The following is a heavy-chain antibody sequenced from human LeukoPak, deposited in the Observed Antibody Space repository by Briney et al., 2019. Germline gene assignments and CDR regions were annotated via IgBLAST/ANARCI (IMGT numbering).Heavy chain of an antibody. D-gene: IGHD6-13*01. J-gene: IGHJ6*03. CDR3: ASTVAAAGTGRYYYYYYMDV. CDR1: GGSISSYY. V-gene: IGHV4-59*01. Sequence: SETLSLTCTVSGGSISSYYWSGIRQPPGKGLEWIGYIYYSGSTNYNPSLKSRVTISVDTSKNQFSLKLSSVTAADTAVYYCASTVAAAGTGRYYYYYYMDVWGKGTTVTVSS. CDR2: IYYSGST.